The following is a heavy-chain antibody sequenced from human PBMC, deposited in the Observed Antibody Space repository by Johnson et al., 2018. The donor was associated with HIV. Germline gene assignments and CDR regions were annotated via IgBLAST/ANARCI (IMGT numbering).Heavy chain of an antibody. CDR3: ARDRVIAANNRAFDI. CDR2: ISFDGNNK. CDR1: GFTFSNYP. V-gene: IGHV3-30-3*01. J-gene: IGHJ3*02. D-gene: IGHD6-25*01. Sequence: QVQLVESGGGVVQPGRSLRLSCAASGFTFSNYPMNWVRQAPGKGLEWVAIISFDGNNKYYADSVKGRFTILRDNSKNTLYLQMNSLRVEDTAVYYCARDRVIAANNRAFDIWGQGTMVTVSS.